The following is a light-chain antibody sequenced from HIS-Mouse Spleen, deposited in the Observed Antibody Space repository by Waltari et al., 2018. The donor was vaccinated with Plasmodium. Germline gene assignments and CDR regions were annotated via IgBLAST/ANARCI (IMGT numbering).Light chain of an antibody. CDR3: CSYAGSYTFV. V-gene: IGLV2-11*01. Sequence: QSALTQPRSVSGSPGQSVTISCTGTSSDVGGYNYVSWSQQHPGKAPQLLIYDVSKRPSGVPDRFSGSKSGNTASLTISGLQAEDEADYYCCSYAGSYTFVFGGGTKLTVL. J-gene: IGLJ2*01. CDR1: SSDVGGYNY. CDR2: DVS.